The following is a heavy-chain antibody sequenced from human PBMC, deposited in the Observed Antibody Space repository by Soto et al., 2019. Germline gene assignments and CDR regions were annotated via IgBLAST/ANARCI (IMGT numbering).Heavy chain of an antibody. J-gene: IGHJ6*02. Sequence: QVQLQESGPGLVKPSGTLSLTCAVSGGFISSSNWWSWVSQPPGKGLERIGEIYHSGSTNYNPSLKSRVTISVDKSKNQFSLKLSSVTAADTAVYYCASRYSSSNYYYYGMDVWGQGTTVTVSS. CDR1: GGFISSSNW. CDR3: ASRYSSSNYYYYGMDV. D-gene: IGHD6-6*01. CDR2: IYHSGST. V-gene: IGHV4-4*02.